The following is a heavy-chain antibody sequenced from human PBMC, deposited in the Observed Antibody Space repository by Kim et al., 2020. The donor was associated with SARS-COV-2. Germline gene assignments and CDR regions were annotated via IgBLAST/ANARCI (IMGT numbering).Heavy chain of an antibody. Sequence: SETLSLTCTVSGGSISSSSYYWGWIRQPPGKGLEWIGSIYYSGSTYYNPSLKSRVTISVDTSKNQFSLKLSSVTAADTAVYYCQVLAAAGKRDYFDYWGQGTLVTVSS. D-gene: IGHD6-13*01. CDR1: GGSISSSSYY. CDR2: IYYSGST. CDR3: QVLAAAGKRDYFDY. J-gene: IGHJ4*02. V-gene: IGHV4-39*01.